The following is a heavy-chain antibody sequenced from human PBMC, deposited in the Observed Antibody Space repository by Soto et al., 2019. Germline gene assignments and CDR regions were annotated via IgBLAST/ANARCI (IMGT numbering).Heavy chain of an antibody. CDR2: VYYNGNT. J-gene: IGHJ4*02. D-gene: IGHD1-26*01. Sequence: SETLSLTCTVSGGSTSSSSYQWVWIRQPPGKGLEWIGNVYYNGNTYYNPSLKSRVTISVDTSNNQISLKVKSVTAADTAVYYCARLSGSYNDRYFDYLGQGTLVTVSS. CDR3: ARLSGSYNDRYFDY. CDR1: GGSTSSSSYQ. V-gene: IGHV4-39*01.